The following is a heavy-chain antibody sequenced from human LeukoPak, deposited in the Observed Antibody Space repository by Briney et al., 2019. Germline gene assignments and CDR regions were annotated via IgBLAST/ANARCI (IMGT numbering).Heavy chain of an antibody. V-gene: IGHV4-4*07. CDR1: GGSISSYY. J-gene: IGHJ4*02. Sequence: SETLSLTCTVSGGSISSYYWSWIRQPAGKGLEWIGRIYTSGSTNYNPSLKSRVTMSVDTSKNQFSLKLSSVTAADTAVYYCARDLGRLSPVGELTARDYWGQGTLVTVSS. CDR2: IYTSGST. CDR3: ARDLGRLSPVGELTARDY. D-gene: IGHD3-10*01.